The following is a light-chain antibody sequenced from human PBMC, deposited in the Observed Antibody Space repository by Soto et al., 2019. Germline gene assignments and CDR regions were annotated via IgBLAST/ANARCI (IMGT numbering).Light chain of an antibody. V-gene: IGKV3-11*01. Sequence: ESVLTQSPATLSLSPGGRPTLCCRASQSVSSYLAWYQQKPGQAPRIIIYDASNRATGIPARFSGSGSGTDFTLTISSLETEDFAVYYCQQRSNWPITFGQGTRLEI. CDR1: QSVSSY. CDR2: DAS. J-gene: IGKJ5*01. CDR3: QQRSNWPIT.